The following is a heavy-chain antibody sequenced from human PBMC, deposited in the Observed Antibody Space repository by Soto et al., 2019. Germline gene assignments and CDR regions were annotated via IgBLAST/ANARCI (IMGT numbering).Heavy chain of an antibody. J-gene: IGHJ6*02. CDR1: GYSFSTYW. D-gene: IGHD3-9*01. CDR3: ARHFPQLTGYYGMDV. V-gene: IGHV5-51*01. CDR2: IYPDDSDS. Sequence: GESLKISCKGSGYSFSTYWIGWVRQMPGKGLEWMGIIYPDDSDSRYSPSFGGQVTISADKSISTAYLQWSSLKASDTAMYYCARHFPQLTGYYGMDVWGQGTTVTVSS.